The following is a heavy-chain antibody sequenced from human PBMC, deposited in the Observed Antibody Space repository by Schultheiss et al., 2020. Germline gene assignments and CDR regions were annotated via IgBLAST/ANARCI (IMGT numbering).Heavy chain of an antibody. D-gene: IGHD6-19*01. CDR2: IYYSGST. CDR1: GGSISSFY. CDR3: ARVKPGIAVAGFDY. V-gene: IGHV4-59*12. J-gene: IGHJ4*02. Sequence: SETLSFTCTVSGGSISSFYWSWIRQPPGKGLEWIGYIYYSGSTNYNPSLKSRVTISVDTSKNQFSLKLSSVTAADTAVYYCARVKPGIAVAGFDYWGQGTLVTVSS.